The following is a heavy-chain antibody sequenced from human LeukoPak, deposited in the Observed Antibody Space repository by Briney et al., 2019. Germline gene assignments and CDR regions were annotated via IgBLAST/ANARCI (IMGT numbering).Heavy chain of an antibody. CDR2: IYTSGST. D-gene: IGHD2-2*01. J-gene: IGHJ5*02. Sequence: PSETLSLTCTVSGGSISSYYWSWIRQPPGKGLEWIGRIYTSGSTNYNPSLKSRVTMSVDTSKNQFSLKLSSVTAADTAVYYCARDLMYCSSTSCYWGFDPWGQGTLVTVSS. CDR3: ARDLMYCSSTSCYWGFDP. V-gene: IGHV4-4*07. CDR1: GGSISSYY.